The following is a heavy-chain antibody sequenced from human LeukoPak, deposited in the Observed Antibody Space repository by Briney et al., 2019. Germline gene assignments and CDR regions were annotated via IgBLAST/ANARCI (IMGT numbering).Heavy chain of an antibody. D-gene: IGHD3-10*01. J-gene: IGHJ1*01. V-gene: IGHV3-15*01. Sequence: GGSLRLSCPASGFTFTYAYMSWVRQAPGRGLEWVGRIKSKTDGGTTDYAAPVKGRFTISRDDSNKTLHLRMNSLKTEDTGVYYCTTDAPYYGSGSYFSGFQHWGQGTLVTVSS. CDR3: TTDAPYYGSGSYFSGFQH. CDR1: GFTFTYAY. CDR2: IKSKTDGGTT.